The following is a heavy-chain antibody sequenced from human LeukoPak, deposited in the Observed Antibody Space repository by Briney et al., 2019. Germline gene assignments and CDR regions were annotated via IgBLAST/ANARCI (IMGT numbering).Heavy chain of an antibody. CDR2: INPNSGGT. CDR1: GYTFTGYY. D-gene: IGHD3-22*01. J-gene: IGHJ4*02. V-gene: IGHV1-2*06. Sequence: ASVKVSFKASGYTFTGYYMHWVRQAPGQGLEWMGRINPNSGGTNYAQKFQGRVTMTRDTSISTAYMELSRLRSDDTAVYYCARDLVYYDSSGYYDYWGQGTLVTVSS. CDR3: ARDLVYYDSSGYYDY.